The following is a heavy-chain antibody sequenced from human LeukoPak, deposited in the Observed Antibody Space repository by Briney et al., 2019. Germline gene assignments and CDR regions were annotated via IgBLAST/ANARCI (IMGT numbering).Heavy chain of an antibody. CDR1: GFIFNNYG. CDR3: AKGNSGYFADL. V-gene: IGHV3-23*01. D-gene: IGHD3-22*01. Sequence: GGSLRLSCAASGFIFNNYGLIWVRQAPGKGLEWVSAISNDGGGTQYADFVEGRFTISRDNSKNTLFLQMSSLRAEDTALYYCAKGNSGYFADLWGQGTLVTVSS. CDR2: ISNDGGGT. J-gene: IGHJ5*02.